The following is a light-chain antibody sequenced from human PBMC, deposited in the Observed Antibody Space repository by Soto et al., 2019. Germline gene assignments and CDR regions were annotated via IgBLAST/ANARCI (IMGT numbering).Light chain of an antibody. V-gene: IGKV3-15*01. CDR2: GVS. Sequence: ETVMRPSPATLSASPGDRATLSCRASQPVNNNLAWYQQKPGQAPGLLIYGVSTRATCIPARFSGSGSGTEFTLTISRLQSEDCAVYYCQQYNNRPLTFGGRTKVDI. J-gene: IGKJ4*01. CDR1: QPVNNN. CDR3: QQYNNRPLT.